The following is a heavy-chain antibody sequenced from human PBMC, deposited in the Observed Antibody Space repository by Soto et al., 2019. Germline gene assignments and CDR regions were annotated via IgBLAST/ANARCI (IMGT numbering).Heavy chain of an antibody. CDR3: AHHPYYGLAPYSFDY. CDR1: GFSLSTSGVG. Sequence: QITLKESGPTLVKPTQTLTLTCTFSGFSLSTSGVGVGWIRQPPGKALEWLAVIYWDDDKRSSSSLKSRLTITKDTSKNQVVLTMTNMDPVDTATYCCAHHPYYGLAPYSFDYWGQGILVTVSS. J-gene: IGHJ4*02. CDR2: IYWDDDK. V-gene: IGHV2-5*02. D-gene: IGHD3-10*01.